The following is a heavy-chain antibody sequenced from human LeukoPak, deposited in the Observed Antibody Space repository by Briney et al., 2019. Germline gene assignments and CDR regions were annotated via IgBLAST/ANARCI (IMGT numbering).Heavy chain of an antibody. CDR1: GGSISSYY. Sequence: LSLTCTVSGGSISSYYWSWIRQPPGKGLEWVGRSRNKANRYTTEYAASVKGRFTISRDDSKNSLYLQMNSLKTEDTAVFYCARAGYCSGGSCYDAFHVWGRGTMVTVSS. CDR2: SRNKANRYTT. D-gene: IGHD2-15*01. CDR3: ARAGYCSGGSCYDAFHV. J-gene: IGHJ3*01. V-gene: IGHV3-72*01.